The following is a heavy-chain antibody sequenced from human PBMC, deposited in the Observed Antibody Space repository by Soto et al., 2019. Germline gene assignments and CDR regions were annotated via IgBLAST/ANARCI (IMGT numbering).Heavy chain of an antibody. D-gene: IGHD3-9*01. V-gene: IGHV3-49*03. CDR2: IRSKAYGGTT. J-gene: IGHJ4*02. Sequence: GGSLRLSCTASGFTFGDYAMSWFRQAPGKGLEWVGFIRSKAYGGTTEYAASVKGRFTISRDDSKSIAYLQMNSLKTEDTAVYYCTRDGPSGITIFYHWGQGTLVPVSS. CDR3: TRDGPSGITIFYH. CDR1: GFTFGDYA.